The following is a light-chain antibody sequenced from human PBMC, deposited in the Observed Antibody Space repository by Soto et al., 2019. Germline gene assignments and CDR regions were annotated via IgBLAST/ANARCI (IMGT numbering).Light chain of an antibody. V-gene: IGKV3-15*01. CDR3: QQYNMWPPYT. J-gene: IGKJ2*01. Sequence: EIVMTQSPATLSVSPGERATLSCRASQSVSSNLAWYQQKPGQAPRLLIYGASTRATGIPARFSGSGSGTEFTLTISSLKYEDFAVYYCQQYNMWPPYTFGQGTKLEIK. CDR1: QSVSSN. CDR2: GAS.